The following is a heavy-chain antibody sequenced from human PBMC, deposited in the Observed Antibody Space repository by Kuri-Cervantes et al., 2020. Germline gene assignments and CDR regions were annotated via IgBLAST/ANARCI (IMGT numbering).Heavy chain of an antibody. V-gene: IGHV5-51*01. CDR1: GFTFSNAW. Sequence: TCAASGFTFSNAWMSWVRQMPGKGLEWMGIIYPGDSDTRYSPSFQGQVTISADKSISTAYLQWSSLKASDTAMYYCVRPSGDGYNLGADYWGQGTLVTVSS. J-gene: IGHJ4*02. D-gene: IGHD5-24*01. CDR3: VRPSGDGYNLGADY. CDR2: IYPGDSDT.